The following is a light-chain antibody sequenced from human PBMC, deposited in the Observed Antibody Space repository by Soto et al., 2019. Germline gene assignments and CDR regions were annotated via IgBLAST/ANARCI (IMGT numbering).Light chain of an antibody. V-gene: IGKV3-11*01. CDR3: QHRHACPRNT. CDR2: DIS. J-gene: IGKJ2*01. Sequence: EIVLTQFPATLSLSPGDRATLSCRASQSVPSYLAWYQQKPGQAPRLLVYDISNRATGIPARFTGSGSGTAFTLTISSLAPEDSAVYYCQHRHACPRNTFGQGTKLEI. CDR1: QSVPSY.